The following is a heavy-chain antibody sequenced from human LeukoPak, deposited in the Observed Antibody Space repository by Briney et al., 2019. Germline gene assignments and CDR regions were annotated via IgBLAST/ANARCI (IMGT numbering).Heavy chain of an antibody. CDR1: GGSISSYY. CDR3: ARSPRGYPYYFDY. J-gene: IGHJ4*02. CDR2: IYYSGST. Sequence: SESLSLTCTVSGGSISSYYWSWIRQPPGKGLEWIGYIYYSGSTNYNPSLKSRVTISVYTSKNQFSLKLSSVTAADTAVYYCARSPRGYPYYFDYWGQGTLVTVSS. V-gene: IGHV4-59*01. D-gene: IGHD2-15*01.